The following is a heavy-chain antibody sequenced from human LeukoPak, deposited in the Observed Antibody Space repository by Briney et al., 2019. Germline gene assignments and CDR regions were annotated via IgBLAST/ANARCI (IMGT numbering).Heavy chain of an antibody. CDR3: AGRRYCSSTSCYIVDAFDI. CDR2: ISSSGSTI. J-gene: IGHJ3*02. Sequence: GGSLRLSCAASGFTFSDYYMSWIRQAPGKGLEWVSYISSSGSTIYYADSVKGRFTISRDNAKNSLYQKMNSLRAEDTAVYYCAGRRYCSSTSCYIVDAFDIWGQGTMVTVSS. D-gene: IGHD2-2*02. V-gene: IGHV3-11*04. CDR1: GFTFSDYY.